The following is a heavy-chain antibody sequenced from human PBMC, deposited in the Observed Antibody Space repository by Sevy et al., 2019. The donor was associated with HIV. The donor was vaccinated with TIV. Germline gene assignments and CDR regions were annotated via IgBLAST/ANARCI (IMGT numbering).Heavy chain of an antibody. J-gene: IGHJ5*02. V-gene: IGHV4-61*01. D-gene: IGHD6-13*01. Sequence: SETLSLTCTVSGGSVSSGSYYGSWIRQPPGKGLEWIGYIYYSGSTNYNPSLKSRVTISVDTSKNQFSLKLSSVTAADTAVYYCARVRYSSSWYAKRLNWFDPWGQGTLVTVSS. CDR3: ARVRYSSSWYAKRLNWFDP. CDR2: IYYSGST. CDR1: GGSVSSGSYY.